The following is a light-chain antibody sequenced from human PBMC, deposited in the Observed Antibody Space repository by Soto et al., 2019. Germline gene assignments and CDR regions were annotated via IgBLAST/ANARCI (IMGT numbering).Light chain of an antibody. Sequence: DIQMTQSPSSLSASVGDRVTITCRASQSISTYLNWYQQKPGKAPKLLIYAASSLQSGVPSRFSGSGSGTDFTLTIGSLQPEDFASYYCQQSYSTPPAFGQVTKVDIK. CDR1: QSISTY. V-gene: IGKV1-39*01. J-gene: IGKJ1*01. CDR2: AAS. CDR3: QQSYSTPPA.